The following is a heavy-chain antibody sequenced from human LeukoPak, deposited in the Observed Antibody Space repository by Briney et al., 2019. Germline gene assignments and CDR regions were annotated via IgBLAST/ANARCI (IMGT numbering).Heavy chain of an antibody. Sequence: ASVKVSCKASGYTFTVYYMHWVRQAPGQGLEWMGWINPNSGGTNYAQKFQGRVTMTRDTSISTAYMELSRLRSDDTAVYYCARDMYYDSSGYPYWGQGTLVTVSS. J-gene: IGHJ4*02. V-gene: IGHV1-2*02. CDR1: GYTFTVYY. CDR2: INPNSGGT. CDR3: ARDMYYDSSGYPY. D-gene: IGHD3-22*01.